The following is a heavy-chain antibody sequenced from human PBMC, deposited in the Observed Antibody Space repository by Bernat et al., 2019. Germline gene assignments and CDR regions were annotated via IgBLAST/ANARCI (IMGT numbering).Heavy chain of an antibody. D-gene: IGHD6-13*01. V-gene: IGHV3-66*01. J-gene: IGHJ3*02. CDR2: IYSGGTT. CDR3: ARGGWVSSSSLSNDAFDI. Sequence: EVQLVESGGGLVQPGGSLRLSCAASGFTFSSNYMSWVRQAPGKGLEWVSVIYSGGTTYYADSVKGRFTISRDTSKNTLYLQMNSLRAEDTAVYYCARGGWVSSSSLSNDAFDIWGQGTMVTVSS. CDR1: GFTFSSNY.